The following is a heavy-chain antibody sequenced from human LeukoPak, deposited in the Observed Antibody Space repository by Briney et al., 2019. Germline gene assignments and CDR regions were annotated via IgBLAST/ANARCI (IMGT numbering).Heavy chain of an antibody. J-gene: IGHJ5*02. Sequence: PGRSLRLSCAASGFTLSSYAMHWVRQAPGKGLEWVAVISNDGSNKYYADSVKGRFTISRDNAKNSLYLQMNSLRAEDTAVYYCARGLTIEHWFDPWGQGTLVTVSS. CDR2: ISNDGSNK. CDR3: ARGLTIEHWFDP. CDR1: GFTLSSYA. V-gene: IGHV3-30*04. D-gene: IGHD3-10*01.